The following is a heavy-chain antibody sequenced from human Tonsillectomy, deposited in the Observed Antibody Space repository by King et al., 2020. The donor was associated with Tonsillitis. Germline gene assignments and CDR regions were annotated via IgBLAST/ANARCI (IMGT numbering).Heavy chain of an antibody. Sequence: VQLVESGGGLVKPGGSLRLSCAASGFSFSDYYMSWMRQAPGKGLEWLSDISSSGSTIYYADSVKGRFTISRDNAKNSLYLQMNSLRAEDTAVYYCARDPYRWQLETSFDCWGQGTLVTVSS. CDR3: ARDPYRWQLETSFDC. CDR1: GFSFSDYY. J-gene: IGHJ4*02. V-gene: IGHV3-11*01. D-gene: IGHD6-13*01. CDR2: ISSSGSTI.